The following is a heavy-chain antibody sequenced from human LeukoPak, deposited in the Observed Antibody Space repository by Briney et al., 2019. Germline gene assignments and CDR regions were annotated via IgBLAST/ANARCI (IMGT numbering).Heavy chain of an antibody. V-gene: IGHV3-23*01. CDR1: GFTFSIYA. J-gene: IGHJ4*02. CDR2: ISGSGAST. Sequence: PGGSLRLSCAASGFTFSIYAMSWVRQAPGKGLERVSAISGSGASTYYADSVKGRFTISRDNSDNTLYLQMNSLRAEDTAVYYCAKGSSSGWPYYFDYWGQGTLVTVSS. CDR3: AKGSSSGWPYYFDY. D-gene: IGHD6-19*01.